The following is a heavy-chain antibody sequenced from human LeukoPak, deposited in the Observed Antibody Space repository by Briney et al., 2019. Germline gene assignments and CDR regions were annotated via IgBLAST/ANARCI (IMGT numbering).Heavy chain of an antibody. D-gene: IGHD1-20*01. V-gene: IGHV4-31*03. CDR1: GGSISSGDYY. J-gene: IGHJ4*02. CDR3: ARDVHNWNDSGYFDY. CDR2: IYYSGST. Sequence: SETLSLTCTVSGGSISSGDYYWSWIRQPPGKGLEWIGYIYYSGSTYYNPSLKSRVTISVDTSKNQFSLKLSSVTAADTAVYYCARDVHNWNDSGYFDYWGQGTPVTVSS.